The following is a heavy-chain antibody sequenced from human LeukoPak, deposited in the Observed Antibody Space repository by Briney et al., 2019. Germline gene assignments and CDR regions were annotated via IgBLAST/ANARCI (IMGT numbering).Heavy chain of an antibody. D-gene: IGHD3-22*01. CDR2: IYYSGST. CDR3: ARVVQSTDSSGFYLPEYFQH. CDR1: GGSISSSSYY. V-gene: IGHV4-39*01. J-gene: IGHJ1*01. Sequence: SETLSLTCTVSGGSISSSSYYWGWLRQPPGKGLEGIGSIYYSGSTYYNPSRKSRVAISVDTSKNQFSLKLRSVTAADTAVYYCARVVQSTDSSGFYLPEYFQHWGQGTLVTVSS.